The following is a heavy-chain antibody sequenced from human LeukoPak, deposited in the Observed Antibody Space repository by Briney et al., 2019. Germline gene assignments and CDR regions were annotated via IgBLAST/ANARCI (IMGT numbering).Heavy chain of an antibody. D-gene: IGHD6-19*01. V-gene: IGHV1-46*01. CDR1: GYTFTSYY. J-gene: IGHJ6*03. CDR2: INPSGGST. Sequence: ASVKVSCKASGYTFTSYYMHWVRQAPGQGLEWMGIINPSGGSTSYAQKFQGRVTMTRDTSTSTVYMELSSLRSEDTAVYYCARTGYSSGSYCYYYMDVWGKGTTVTVSS. CDR3: ARTGYSSGSYCYYYMDV.